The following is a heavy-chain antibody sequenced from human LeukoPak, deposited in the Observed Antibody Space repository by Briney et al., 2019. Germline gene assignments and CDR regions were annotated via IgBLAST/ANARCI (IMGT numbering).Heavy chain of an antibody. V-gene: IGHV4-30-4*07. CDR1: GGSISSGGYS. Sequence: SETLSLTCAVSGGSISSGGYSWSWIRQPPGKGLEWIGYIYYSDTYYNPSLKSRVTISVDTSKNQFSLKLSSVTAADTAVYYCARVVLPPDDYYDSSGYDYWGQGTLVTVSS. J-gene: IGHJ4*02. D-gene: IGHD3-22*01. CDR3: ARVVLPPDDYYDSSGYDY. CDR2: IYYSDT.